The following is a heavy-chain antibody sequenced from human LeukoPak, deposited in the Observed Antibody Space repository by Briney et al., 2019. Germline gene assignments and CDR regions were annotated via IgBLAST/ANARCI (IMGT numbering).Heavy chain of an antibody. J-gene: IGHJ4*02. CDR1: GFTFSDYY. V-gene: IGHV3-11*01. D-gene: IGHD3-22*01. CDR3: ASPDYYDSSGYYLGFDY. CDR2: ISSSDSTI. Sequence: GGSLRLSCAASGFTFSDYYMSWIRQAPGKGLEWVSYISSSDSTIYYADSVKGRFTISRDNAKNSLYLQMNSLRAEDTAVYYCASPDYYDSSGYYLGFDYWGQGTLVTVSS.